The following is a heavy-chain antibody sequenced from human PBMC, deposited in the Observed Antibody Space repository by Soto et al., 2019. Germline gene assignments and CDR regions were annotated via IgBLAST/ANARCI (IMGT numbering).Heavy chain of an antibody. D-gene: IGHD5-12*01. CDR1: GFTFDDYA. CDR3: SRKGTSGNALLDY. Sequence: PGGSLILSCAASGFTFDDYAMHWVRQVPGKGLEWVSGINWNSGSIGYADSVKGRFAISRDNAKNSLHLQMNSLRDEDTAVYYCSRKGTSGNALLDYWGQGTLVTVS. CDR2: INWNSGSI. J-gene: IGHJ4*02. V-gene: IGHV3-9*01.